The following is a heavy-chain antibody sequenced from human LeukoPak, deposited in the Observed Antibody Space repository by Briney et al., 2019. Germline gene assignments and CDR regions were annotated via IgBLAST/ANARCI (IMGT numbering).Heavy chain of an antibody. D-gene: IGHD3-22*01. CDR3: AKGAHYYDSSGYYWGFDP. CDR1: GFTSTSYA. CDR2: ISGSGGST. V-gene: IGHV3-23*01. J-gene: IGHJ5*02. Sequence: PGRSLRLSCAASGFTSTSYAMSWVRQAPGKGLEWVSAISGSGGSTYYADSVKGRFTISRDNSKNTLYLQMNSLRAEDTAVYYCAKGAHYYDSSGYYWGFDPWGQGTLVTVSS.